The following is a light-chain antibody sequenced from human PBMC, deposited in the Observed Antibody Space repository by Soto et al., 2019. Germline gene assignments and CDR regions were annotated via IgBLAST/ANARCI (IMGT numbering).Light chain of an antibody. CDR1: SSNIGAGYD. V-gene: IGLV1-40*01. Sequence: QAVVTQPPSVSGAPGQRVTISCTGSSSNIGAGYDVHWYQQLPGTAPKLLIYGNSNRPSGVPDRFSGSKSGTSASLAITGLQAEDEADYYCQSYDSSLSGHVFGTETKVTVL. CDR3: QSYDSSLSGHV. J-gene: IGLJ1*01. CDR2: GNS.